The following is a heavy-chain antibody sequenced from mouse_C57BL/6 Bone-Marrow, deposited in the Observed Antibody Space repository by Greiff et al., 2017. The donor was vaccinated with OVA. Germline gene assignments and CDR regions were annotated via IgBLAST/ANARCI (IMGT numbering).Heavy chain of an antibody. CDR2: IYPGSGST. CDR1: GYTFTSYW. Sequence: QVQLQQSGAELVKPGASVKMSCKASGYTFTSYWITWVKQRPGQGLEWIGDIYPGSGSTNYNEKFKSKATLTVDTSSSTAYMQLSSLTSEDSAVYYCARRGFITTVVDHWYFDVWGTGTTVTVSS. J-gene: IGHJ1*03. CDR3: ARRGFITTVVDHWYFDV. V-gene: IGHV1-55*01. D-gene: IGHD1-1*01.